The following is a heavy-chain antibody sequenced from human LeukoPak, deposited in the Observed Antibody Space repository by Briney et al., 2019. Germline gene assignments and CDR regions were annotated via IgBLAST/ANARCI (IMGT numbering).Heavy chain of an antibody. Sequence: GGSLRLSCAASGFTVSSNYMTWVRQAPGKGLEWVSVIYSGGSTYYADSVKGRFTISRDNSKNTLYLQMSSLRAEDTAVYFCVRGYSFGPYGMDVWGQGTTVTVSS. CDR2: IYSGGST. J-gene: IGHJ6*02. CDR1: GFTVSSNY. D-gene: IGHD2-15*01. V-gene: IGHV3-53*05. CDR3: VRGYSFGPYGMDV.